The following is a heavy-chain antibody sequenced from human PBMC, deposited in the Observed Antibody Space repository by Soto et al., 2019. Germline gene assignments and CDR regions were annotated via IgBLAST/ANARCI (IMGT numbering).Heavy chain of an antibody. Sequence: QVQLVQSGAEVKKPGSSMKVSCKASGGIFSNYTITWVRQAPGQGLEWMGRIIPILNIANYAQMFQGRVTITADKSTSTLYMELRGLRSEDTAVYYCARESSGSTHFFDYWGQGTLVTVSS. CDR2: IIPILNIA. CDR1: GGIFSNYT. J-gene: IGHJ4*02. V-gene: IGHV1-69*08. CDR3: ARESSGSTHFFDY. D-gene: IGHD5-12*01.